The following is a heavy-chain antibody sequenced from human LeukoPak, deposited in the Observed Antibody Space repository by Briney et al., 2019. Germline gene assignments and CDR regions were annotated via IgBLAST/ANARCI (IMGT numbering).Heavy chain of an antibody. CDR1: GGSISSYY. V-gene: IGHV4-59*12. CDR2: IYNRGST. J-gene: IGHJ4*02. CDR3: ARDFNYYDSSGYYNCFDY. D-gene: IGHD3-22*01. Sequence: AETLSLSCTVSGGSISSYYWNWLRQPPGKGLEWIGHIYNRGSTNYNPSLKSRVTISVDTSKNQFSLKLSSVTAADTAVYYCARDFNYYDSSGYYNCFDYSGQGNPLTASS.